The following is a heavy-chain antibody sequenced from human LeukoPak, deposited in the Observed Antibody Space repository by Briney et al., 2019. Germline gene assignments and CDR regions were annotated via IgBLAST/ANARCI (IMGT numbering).Heavy chain of an antibody. D-gene: IGHD6-25*01. J-gene: IGHJ4*02. CDR2: ISSSSSYI. V-gene: IGHV3-21*01. CDR1: GFTFSSYS. Sequence: GGSLRLSCAASGFTFSSYSMNWVRQAPGKGLEWVSSISSSSSYIYYADSVKGRFTISRDNAKNSLYLQMNSLRAEDTAVYYCARGGRLPYYFDYWGQGTLVTVSS. CDR3: ARGGRLPYYFDY.